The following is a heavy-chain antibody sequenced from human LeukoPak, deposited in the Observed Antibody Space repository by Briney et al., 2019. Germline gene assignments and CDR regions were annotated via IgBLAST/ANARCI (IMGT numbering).Heavy chain of an antibody. V-gene: IGHV4-59*01. CDR1: GGSISSYY. Sequence: PSETLSLTCTVSGGSISSYYWSWIRQPPGKGLEWIGYIYYSGSTNYNPSLQSRVTISVDTSKNQFSLKLSSVTAADTAVYYCAREYCSSTSCYRGMDVWGQGTTVTVSS. D-gene: IGHD2-2*01. CDR3: AREYCSSTSCYRGMDV. CDR2: IYYSGST. J-gene: IGHJ6*02.